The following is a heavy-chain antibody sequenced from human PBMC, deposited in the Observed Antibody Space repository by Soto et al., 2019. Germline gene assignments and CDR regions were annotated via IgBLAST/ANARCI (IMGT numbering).Heavy chain of an antibody. V-gene: IGHV1-46*04. J-gene: IGHJ4*02. Sequence: ASVKVSCKASGYTFTNYYLHWVRQAPGQGLQWMGIINPSVGSTTYVQSLQGRVTMTRDTSTSTVYMELSSLRSEDTALYYCARKNYSNCFDYRGQGTLVTGSS. CDR3: ARKNYSNCFDY. CDR2: INPSVGST. CDR1: GYTFTNYY. D-gene: IGHD4-4*01.